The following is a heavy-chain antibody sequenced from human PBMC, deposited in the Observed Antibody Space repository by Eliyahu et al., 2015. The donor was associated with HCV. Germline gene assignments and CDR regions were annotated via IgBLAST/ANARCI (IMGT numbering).Heavy chain of an antibody. V-gene: IGHV3-21*01. J-gene: IGHJ4*02. CDR2: ISSSSSYI. D-gene: IGHD6-19*01. CDR1: XFTXXSXS. Sequence: EVQLVESGGGLVKPGGSLRLSCAAXXFTXXSXSMNWVRQAPGKGLEWVSXISSSSSYIYYADSVKGRFTISRDNAKNSLYLQMNSLRAEDTAVYYCAGPIAVAAARGFDYWGQGTLVTVSS. CDR3: AGPIAVAAARGFDY.